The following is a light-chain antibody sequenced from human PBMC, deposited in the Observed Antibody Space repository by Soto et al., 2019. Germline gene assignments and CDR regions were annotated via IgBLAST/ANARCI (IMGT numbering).Light chain of an antibody. CDR1: QSVSSN. Sequence: EIGVPQSPATLSLSAGARSPLXWRASQSVSSNLAWYEQKPGQAPRLLIYGASTRATGIPARFSGSGSGTEFTLTISSLLPEDFGVYYCHQYNNWQICTFGHGTKVDI. CDR3: HQYNNWQICT. V-gene: IGKV3-15*01. J-gene: IGKJ3*01. CDR2: GAS.